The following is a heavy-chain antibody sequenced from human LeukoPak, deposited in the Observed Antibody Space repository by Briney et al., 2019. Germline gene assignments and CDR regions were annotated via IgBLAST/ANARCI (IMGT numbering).Heavy chain of an antibody. D-gene: IGHD5-24*01. Sequence: GRSLRLSRAASGFTFSSYAMHWVRQAPGKGLEWVAVISYDGSNKYYADSVKGRFTISRDNSKNTLYLQMNSLRAEDTAVYYCARKAIGWWFDPWGQGTLVTVSS. J-gene: IGHJ5*02. V-gene: IGHV3-30*01. CDR3: ARKAIGWWFDP. CDR2: ISYDGSNK. CDR1: GFTFSSYA.